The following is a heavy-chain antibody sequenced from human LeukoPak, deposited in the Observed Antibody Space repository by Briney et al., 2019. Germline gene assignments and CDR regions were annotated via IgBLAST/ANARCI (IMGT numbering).Heavy chain of an antibody. CDR1: GFTFSDYY. Sequence: KSGGSLRLSCAASGFTFSDYYMSWIRQVPGKGLEWVSYIGRSGTTIHYADSVKGRFTISWDNAKKSLYLQMSSLRAEDTAVYYCARSGKIYFDWLLDYWGQGTLVTVSS. V-gene: IGHV3-11*04. J-gene: IGHJ4*02. CDR2: IGRSGTTI. D-gene: IGHD3-9*01. CDR3: ARSGKIYFDWLLDY.